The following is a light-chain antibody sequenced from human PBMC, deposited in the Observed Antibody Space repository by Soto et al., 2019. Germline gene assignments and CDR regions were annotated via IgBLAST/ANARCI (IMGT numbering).Light chain of an antibody. CDR2: GAF. Sequence: EKVMTQSPATLSVSPGETATLSCRASQSVSINLAWYQLKPGQAPRLLIYGAFTRATGIPARFSGGGSGTEFTLTISSLQSEDFAVYHCQQYDNWPYTVGQGTKVDIK. CDR3: QQYDNWPYT. J-gene: IGKJ2*01. CDR1: QSVSIN. V-gene: IGKV3-15*01.